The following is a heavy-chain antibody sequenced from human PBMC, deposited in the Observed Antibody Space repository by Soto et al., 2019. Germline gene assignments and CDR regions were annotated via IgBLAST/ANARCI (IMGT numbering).Heavy chain of an antibody. D-gene: IGHD3-3*01. CDR3: ARGGHTILGVVIGYYMDV. CDR1: GFTFSSYG. CDR2: IWYDGSNK. V-gene: IGHV3-33*01. J-gene: IGHJ6*03. Sequence: VGSLRLSCAASGFTFSSYGMHWVRQAPGKGLEWVAVIWYDGSNKYYADSVKGRFTISRDNSKNTLYLQMNSLRAEDTAVYYCARGGHTILGVVIGYYMDVWGKGTTVTVSS.